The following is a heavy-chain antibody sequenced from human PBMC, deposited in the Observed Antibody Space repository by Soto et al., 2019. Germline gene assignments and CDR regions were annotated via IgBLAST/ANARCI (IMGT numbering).Heavy chain of an antibody. J-gene: IGHJ1*01. V-gene: IGHV3-23*01. CDR1: GFAFSNYA. Sequence: EEQLLESGGVLVVPGGSLRLSCAASGFAFSNYAMTWVRQGPGKGLEWVSSIRGNVDRTYSAESVKARFTISSDNSKSTLFLQMNSLRADDTAVYFCSGAELTAVFGFWGQCTLVTASS. D-gene: IGHD2-21*02. CDR3: SGAELTAVFGF. CDR2: IRGNVDRT.